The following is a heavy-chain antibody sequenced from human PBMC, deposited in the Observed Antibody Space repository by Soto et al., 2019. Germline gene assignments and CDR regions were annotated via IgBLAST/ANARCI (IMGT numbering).Heavy chain of an antibody. V-gene: IGHV4-30-4*01. CDR3: AKGVTVFGPASRFCLDP. J-gene: IGHJ5*02. Sequence: QVRLQEAGPGLVKPSQTLSLKCTVSGASISSGDYYLSWVRQPPGKGLEWIGYIYYSGITYFNPSLKSRVAISMETSKNQLFLTLSSVTAADTAVYFCAKGVTVFGPASRFCLDPWGQGTLVTVSS. CDR2: IYYSGIT. CDR1: GASISSGDYY. D-gene: IGHD3-3*01.